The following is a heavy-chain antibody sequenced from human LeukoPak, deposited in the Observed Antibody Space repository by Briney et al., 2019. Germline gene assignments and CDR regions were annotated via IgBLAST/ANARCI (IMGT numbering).Heavy chain of an antibody. Sequence: SETLSLTCTVSGGSISGDYWSWIRQPPGKGLEWIGYIYYSESTNYNPSLKSRVTISVDTSKNLFSLKLSSVTAADTAVYYCARGRMGPDYWGQGTLVTVSS. CDR2: IYYSEST. D-gene: IGHD3-16*01. V-gene: IGHV4-59*12. J-gene: IGHJ4*02. CDR1: GGSISGDY. CDR3: ARGRMGPDY.